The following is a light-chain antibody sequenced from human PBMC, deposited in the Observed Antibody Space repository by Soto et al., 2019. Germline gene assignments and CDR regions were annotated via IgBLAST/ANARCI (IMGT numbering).Light chain of an antibody. V-gene: IGKV3-20*01. CDR3: QQYGSSSYT. J-gene: IGKJ2*01. CDR1: QSVASSY. CDR2: GAS. Sequence: EIVLTQSPGTLSLSPGEGATLSCRASQSVASSYLAWYQQKPGQAPRLLIYGASNRATCIPDRFSGGGSGTDFTLTISRLEPEDFAVYCCQQYGSSSYTFGQGTKLEIK.